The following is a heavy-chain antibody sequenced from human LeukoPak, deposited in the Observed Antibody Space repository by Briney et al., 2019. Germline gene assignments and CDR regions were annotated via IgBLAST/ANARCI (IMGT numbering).Heavy chain of an antibody. Sequence: SETLSLTRAVCGGSLCSFHWSCMPGPAGTGPEWIGRIYTSGCTKLPPSLTRPVPISVDTSKNQSSRKLSSVPAADTAVYYCARTPIVPTDARIPPYYYYMDVWGKGTTVTISS. CDR2: IYTSGCT. V-gene: IGHV4-4*07. CDR3: ARTPIVPTDARIPPYYYYMDV. CDR1: GGSLCSFH. D-gene: IGHD2-2*01. J-gene: IGHJ6*03.